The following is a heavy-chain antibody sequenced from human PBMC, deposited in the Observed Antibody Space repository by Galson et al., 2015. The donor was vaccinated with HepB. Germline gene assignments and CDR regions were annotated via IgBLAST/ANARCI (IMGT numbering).Heavy chain of an antibody. CDR1: GFTFSNAW. D-gene: IGHD3-22*01. V-gene: IGHV3-15*07. J-gene: IGHJ4*02. CDR2: IKSKTDGGTT. Sequence: SLRLSCAASGFTFSNAWMNWVRQAPGKGLEWVGRIKSKTDGGTTDYAAPVKGRFTISRDDSKNTLYLQMNSLKTEDTAVYYCTTGGLGDSSGYHRFYWGQGTLVTVSS. CDR3: TTGGLGDSSGYHRFY.